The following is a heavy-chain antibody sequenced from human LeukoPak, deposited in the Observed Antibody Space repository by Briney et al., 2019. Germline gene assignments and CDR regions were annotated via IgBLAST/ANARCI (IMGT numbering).Heavy chain of an antibody. Sequence: SETLSLTCTVSGGSISSGGYYWSWIRQHPGKGLEWIGYIYYSGSTYYNPSLKSRVTISVDTSKNQFSLKLSSVTAADTAVYYCARDRDYYYGMDVWGQGTTVTVSS. CDR1: GGSISSGGYY. CDR3: ARDRDYYYGMDV. J-gene: IGHJ6*02. V-gene: IGHV4-31*03. CDR2: IYYSGST.